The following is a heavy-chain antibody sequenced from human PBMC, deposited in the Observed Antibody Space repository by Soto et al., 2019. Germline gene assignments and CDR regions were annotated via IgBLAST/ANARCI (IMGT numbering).Heavy chain of an antibody. CDR3: AKDLEIAVAGRDPVQH. J-gene: IGHJ1*01. D-gene: IGHD6-19*01. Sequence: GGSLRLSCAASGFTFSSYGMHWVRQAPGKGLEWVAVISYDGSNKYYADSVKGRFTISRDNSKNTLYLQMNSLRAEDTAVYYCAKDLEIAVAGRDPVQHWGQGTLVTVSS. CDR1: GFTFSSYG. V-gene: IGHV3-30*18. CDR2: ISYDGSNK.